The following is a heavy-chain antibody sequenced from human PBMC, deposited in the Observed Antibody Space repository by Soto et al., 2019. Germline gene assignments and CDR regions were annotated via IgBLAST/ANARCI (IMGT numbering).Heavy chain of an antibody. Sequence: PGGSLRLSCAASGFTFSSYSMNWVRQAPGKGLEWVSSISSSSSYIYYADSVKGRFTISRDNAKNSLYLQMNSLRAEDTAVYHCARGVTGTTEAFDIWGQGTMVTVSS. J-gene: IGHJ3*02. D-gene: IGHD1-1*01. CDR2: ISSSSSYI. CDR3: ARGVTGTTEAFDI. V-gene: IGHV3-21*01. CDR1: GFTFSSYS.